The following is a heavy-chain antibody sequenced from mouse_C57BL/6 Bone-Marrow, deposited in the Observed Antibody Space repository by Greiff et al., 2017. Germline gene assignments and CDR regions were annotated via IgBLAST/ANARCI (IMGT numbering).Heavy chain of an antibody. D-gene: IGHD1-1*01. CDR1: GFNITDDY. CDR2: IDPENGGT. CDR3: ALISTVVSTDV. Sequence: VQLQQSGAELVRPGASVKLSCTASGFNITDDYMHWVKQRPEQGLEWIGWIDPENGGTEYAEKFQGKATITADTSSNTAYLQLSSLTSEDTAVYYCALISTVVSTDVWGKGTTLTVSS. V-gene: IGHV14-4*01. J-gene: IGHJ2*01.